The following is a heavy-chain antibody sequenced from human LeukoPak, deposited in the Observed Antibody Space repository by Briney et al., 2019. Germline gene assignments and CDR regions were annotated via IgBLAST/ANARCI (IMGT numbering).Heavy chain of an antibody. V-gene: IGHV3-30*09. CDR1: GFTFSHFA. CDR3: VRGSKIRGVIPEGEFDY. CDR2: ISYDGKKN. D-gene: IGHD3-10*01. J-gene: IGHJ4*02. Sequence: GGSLRLSCAASGFTFSHFAMHWVRQAPGKGLEWVAVISYDGKKNYYADSVKGRFALTRDDSANTLSLQMNSLRAEDTAVYYCVRGSKIRGVIPEGEFDYWGQGTLVTVSS.